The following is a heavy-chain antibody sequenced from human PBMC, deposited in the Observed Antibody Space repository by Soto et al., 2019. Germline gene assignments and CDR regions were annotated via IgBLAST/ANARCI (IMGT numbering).Heavy chain of an antibody. CDR2: VNYSGGT. CDR3: ARLGRSSLL. Sequence: SETLSLTCTVSGGSVSSSSYYWGWVRQPPGKGLEWIGDVNYSGGTNYNPSLKSRVTISIDTSKNQFSLKLSSVTAADTAVYYCARLGRSSLLWGNGTTVTVSS. CDR1: GGSVSSSSYY. J-gene: IGHJ6*04. V-gene: IGHV4-39*07. D-gene: IGHD2-15*01.